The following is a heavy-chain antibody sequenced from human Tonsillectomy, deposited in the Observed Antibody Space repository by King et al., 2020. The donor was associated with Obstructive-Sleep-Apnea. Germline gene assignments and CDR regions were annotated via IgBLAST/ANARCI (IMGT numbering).Heavy chain of an antibody. D-gene: IGHD2-15*01. V-gene: IGHV4-39*07. CDR2: IYYSGST. CDR1: GGSISSSSYY. J-gene: IGHJ4*02. CDR3: AGDPRGGESSLPSDIVVVVAASFDY. Sequence: LQLQESGPGLVKPSETLSLTCTVSGGSISSSSYYWGWIRQPPGKGLEWIGSIYYSGSTYYNPSLKSRVTISVDTSKNQFSLKLSSVTAADTAVYYWAGDPRGGESSLPSDIVVVVAASFDYWGQGTLVTVSS.